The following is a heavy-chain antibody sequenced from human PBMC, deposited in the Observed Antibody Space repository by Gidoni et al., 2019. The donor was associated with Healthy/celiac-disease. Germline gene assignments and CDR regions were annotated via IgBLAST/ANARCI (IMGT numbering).Heavy chain of an antibody. CDR1: GFTFSSYG. CDR3: AKGSQSIAVAGPFDY. Sequence: QVQLVESGGGVVQPGRSLRLSCAASGFTFSSYGMHWVRQAPGKGLEWVAVISYDGSNKYYADSVKGRYTISRDNSKNTLYLQMNSLRAEDTAVYYCAKGSQSIAVAGPFDYWGQGTLVTVSS. D-gene: IGHD6-19*01. CDR2: ISYDGSNK. V-gene: IGHV3-30*18. J-gene: IGHJ4*02.